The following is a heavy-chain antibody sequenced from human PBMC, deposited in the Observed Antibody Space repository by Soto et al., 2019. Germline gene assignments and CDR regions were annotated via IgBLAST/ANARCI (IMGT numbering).Heavy chain of an antibody. D-gene: IGHD6-13*01. V-gene: IGHV3-30-3*01. Sequence: QVQLVESGGGVVQPGRSLRLSCAASGFIFSSYAMHWVRQAPGKGLEWVALISYDGSNKYYADSVKGRFTISRDNSKNTLDLQMNSRRAEDTAVYYCARVAALRAFDPWGQGTLVTVSS. CDR3: ARVAALRAFDP. CDR1: GFIFSSYA. J-gene: IGHJ5*02. CDR2: ISYDGSNK.